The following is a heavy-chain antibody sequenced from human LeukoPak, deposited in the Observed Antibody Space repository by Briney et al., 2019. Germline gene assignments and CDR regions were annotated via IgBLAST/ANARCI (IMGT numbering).Heavy chain of an antibody. CDR3: ARENTALRPDY. Sequence: SVTVSCKASGGTFSSYAISWVRQAPGQRLEWMGRIIPILGIANYAQKFQGRVTITADKSTSTAYMELSSLRSEDTAVYYCARENTALRPDYWGQGTLVTVSS. V-gene: IGHV1-69*04. J-gene: IGHJ4*02. CDR2: IIPILGIA. CDR1: GGTFSSYA. D-gene: IGHD5-18*01.